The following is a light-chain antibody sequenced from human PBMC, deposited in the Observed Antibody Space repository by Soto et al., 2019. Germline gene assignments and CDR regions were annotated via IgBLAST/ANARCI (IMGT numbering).Light chain of an antibody. CDR3: QQHNEWPT. V-gene: IGKV3-15*01. CDR2: DAS. J-gene: IGKJ5*01. CDR1: ESVSSK. Sequence: EIVLTQSTATLSLSPGARXPSXGRTATSSCRASESVSSKLVWYQKKPGQAPRLLIHDASTRATGIPARFSGSGSGTEFILTISSVESEDFAIYYCQQHNEWPTFGQGTRLEIK.